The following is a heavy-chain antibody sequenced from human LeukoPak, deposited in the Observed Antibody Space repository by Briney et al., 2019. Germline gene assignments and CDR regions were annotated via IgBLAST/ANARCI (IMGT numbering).Heavy chain of an antibody. J-gene: IGHJ5*02. CDR2: INHSGST. Sequence: PSETLSLTCAVYGGSFSGYYWSWIRQPPGKGLEWIGEINHSGSTNYNPSLKSRVTISVDTSKNHFSLRLTSVTAADTAVYYCAKFGSTSGRGFDPWGQGTLVTVSS. V-gene: IGHV4-34*01. D-gene: IGHD2-2*01. CDR3: AKFGSTSGRGFDP. CDR1: GGSFSGYY.